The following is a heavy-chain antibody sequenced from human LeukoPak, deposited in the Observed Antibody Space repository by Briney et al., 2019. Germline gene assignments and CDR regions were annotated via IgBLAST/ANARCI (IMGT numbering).Heavy chain of an antibody. V-gene: IGHV4-38-2*02. D-gene: IGHD3-3*01. CDR2: IYHSGST. J-gene: IGHJ5*01. CDR1: GYSISSGYY. CDR3: ASPLRFLEWFDY. Sequence: SGTLSLTCTVSGYSISSGYYWGWIRQPPGKGLEWIGSIYHSGSTYYNPSLKSRVTISVDASKNQFSLKLSSVTAADTAVYYCASPLRFLEWFDYWGQGTLVTVSS.